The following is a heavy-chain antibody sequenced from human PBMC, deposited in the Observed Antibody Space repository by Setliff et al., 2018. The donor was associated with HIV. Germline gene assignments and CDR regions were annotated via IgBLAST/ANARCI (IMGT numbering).Heavy chain of an antibody. Sequence: PSETLSLTCTVSGGSISSDYWSWIRQPPGKGLEWIGYIYYSGSTNYNPSLKSRVTISVDTSMDQFSLKLNSVTAADTAVYYCAAASSWDPLLDYWGQGTLVTVSS. D-gene: IGHD6-13*01. CDR1: GGSISSDY. CDR2: IYYSGST. J-gene: IGHJ4*02. CDR3: AAASSWDPLLDY. V-gene: IGHV4-59*12.